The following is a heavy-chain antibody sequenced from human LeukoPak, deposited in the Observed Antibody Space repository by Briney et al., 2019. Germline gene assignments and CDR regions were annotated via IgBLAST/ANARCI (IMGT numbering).Heavy chain of an antibody. J-gene: IGHJ4*02. D-gene: IGHD6-19*01. CDR3: AKGSGWYV. V-gene: IGHV3-23*01. Sequence: GSLRFSCAASGFTFSNYAMSWVRQAPGKGLEWVSGISGSGGSIYYADSVKGRFTISRDNSMNTLYLQMNSLRAEDTAVYYCAKGSGWYVWGQGTLVTVSS. CDR2: ISGSGGSI. CDR1: GFTFSNYA.